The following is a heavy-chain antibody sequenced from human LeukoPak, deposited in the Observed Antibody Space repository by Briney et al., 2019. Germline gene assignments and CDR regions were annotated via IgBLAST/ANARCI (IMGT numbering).Heavy chain of an antibody. V-gene: IGHV3-53*01. Sequence: GRSLRLSRAASGFTFSSYAMHWVRQAPGKGLEWVSVIYSGGSTYYADSVKGRFTISRDNSKNTLYLQMNSLRAEDTAVYYCVRGDYGDYTLFDYWGQGTLVTVSS. CDR1: GFTFSSYA. J-gene: IGHJ4*02. D-gene: IGHD4-17*01. CDR3: VRGDYGDYTLFDY. CDR2: IYSGGST.